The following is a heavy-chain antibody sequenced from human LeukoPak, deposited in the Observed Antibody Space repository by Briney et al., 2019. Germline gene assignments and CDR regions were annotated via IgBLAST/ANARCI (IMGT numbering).Heavy chain of an antibody. CDR1: GFTFSSYG. V-gene: IGHV3-23*01. CDR2: ISGSGGST. Sequence: GGTLRLSCAASGFTFSSYGMSWVRQAPGKGLEWVSAISGSGGSTYYADSVKGRFTISRDNSKNTLYLQMNSLRAEDTAVYYCARLEYYFDYWGQGTLVTVSS. CDR3: ARLEYYFDY. J-gene: IGHJ4*02. D-gene: IGHD2/OR15-2a*01.